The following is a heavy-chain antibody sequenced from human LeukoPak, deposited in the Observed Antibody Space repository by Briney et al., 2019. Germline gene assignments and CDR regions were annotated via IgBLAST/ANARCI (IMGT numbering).Heavy chain of an antibody. CDR2: ISYSGST. J-gene: IGHJ5*02. CDR1: GGSIRSHF. D-gene: IGHD6-19*01. V-gene: IGHV4-59*11. Sequence: SETLSLTCTVSGGSIRSHFWSWIRQPPGKGLEWIGYISYSGSTNYNPSLKSRVTTSVDTSKNQFSLKLSSVTAADTAVYYCAREHDSRGWYFDPWGQGTLVTVSS. CDR3: AREHDSRGWYFDP.